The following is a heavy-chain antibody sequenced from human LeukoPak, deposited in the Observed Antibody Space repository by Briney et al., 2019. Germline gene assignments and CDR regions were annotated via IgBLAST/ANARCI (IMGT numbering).Heavy chain of an antibody. CDR2: ISYDGSNK. J-gene: IGHJ4*02. CDR1: GFTFSSYG. CDR3: AKDLRIQHIVVVTAIFDY. V-gene: IGHV3-30*18. D-gene: IGHD2-21*02. Sequence: GGSLRLSCAASGFTFSSYGMHWVRQAPGKGLEWVAVISYDGSNKYYADSVKGRFTISRDNSKNTLYLQMNSLRAEDTAVYYCAKDLRIQHIVVVTAIFDYWGQGTLVTVSS.